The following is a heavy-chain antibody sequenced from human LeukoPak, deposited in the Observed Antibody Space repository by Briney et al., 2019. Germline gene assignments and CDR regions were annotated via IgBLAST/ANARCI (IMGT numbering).Heavy chain of an antibody. D-gene: IGHD6-13*01. V-gene: IGHV3-30*18. CDR2: ISTDGRDK. CDR3: AKDKARAADYYFDY. Sequence: GGSLRLSCAASGFTFSSHAMHWVRQAPGKGLEWVAVISTDGRDKHHAESVKGRFTISRDNSKNTLYLQMNSLRPEDTAVYYCAKDKARAADYYFDYWGHGTLVTVSS. J-gene: IGHJ4*01. CDR1: GFTFSSHA.